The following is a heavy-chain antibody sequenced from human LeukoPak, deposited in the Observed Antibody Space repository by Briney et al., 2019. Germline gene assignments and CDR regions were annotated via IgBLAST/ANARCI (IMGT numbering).Heavy chain of an antibody. J-gene: IGHJ4*02. Sequence: PGGSLRLSCAASGFTFSSYEMNWVRQAPGKGLEWVSSISSSSSYIYYADSVKGRFTISRDNAKNSLYLQMNSLTAEDTAVFYCARGIGYCSGGSCYVDYWGQGTLVTVSS. CDR2: ISSSSSYI. V-gene: IGHV3-21*01. CDR1: GFTFSSYE. D-gene: IGHD2-15*01. CDR3: ARGIGYCSGGSCYVDY.